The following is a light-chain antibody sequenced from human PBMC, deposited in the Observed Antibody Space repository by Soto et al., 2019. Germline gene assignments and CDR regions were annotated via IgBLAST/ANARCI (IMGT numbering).Light chain of an antibody. CDR2: AAS. CDR1: QSISSN. J-gene: IGKJ1*01. CDR3: QQYGSSGT. Sequence: DIVMTQSPATLSLSPGERATLSCRASQSISSNLAWYQHKPGQAPRLLIYAASTRASGIPARFSGGGSGTEFSLTITSLQSEDFAVYYCQQYGSSGTFGQGTKVDIK. V-gene: IGKV3-15*01.